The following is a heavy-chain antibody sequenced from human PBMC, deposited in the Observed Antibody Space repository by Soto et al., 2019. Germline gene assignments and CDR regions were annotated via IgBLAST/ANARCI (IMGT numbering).Heavy chain of an antibody. CDR2: INSDGTSI. J-gene: IGHJ4*02. CDR3: ARDAPTGTSDC. Sequence: PGGSLRLSCVASGFTFRDYWMHWVRQVPGKGLVWVSRINSDGTSITYAYSVRGRFTTSRDNAKNTLYLQLNSLRAEDTAVYYCARDAPTGTSDCGGQGALVTVSS. D-gene: IGHD1-7*01. V-gene: IGHV3-74*01. CDR1: GFTFRDYW.